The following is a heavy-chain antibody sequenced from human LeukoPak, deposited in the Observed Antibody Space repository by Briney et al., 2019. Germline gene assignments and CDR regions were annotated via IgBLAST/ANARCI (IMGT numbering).Heavy chain of an antibody. CDR1: VLTGSSND. V-gene: IGHV3-66*01. CDR2: IYSGGDT. J-gene: IGHJ6*02. Sequence: GGSLRLSSAASVLTGSSNDMGWVRQAPGKGLEWVSVIYSGGDTYYADSVKGRFTISRDNSKNMIYLEMSSLKAEDTAVYYCARGPPPSWRYYYGMDVWGQGTTVTVSS. CDR3: ARGPPPSWRYYYGMDV.